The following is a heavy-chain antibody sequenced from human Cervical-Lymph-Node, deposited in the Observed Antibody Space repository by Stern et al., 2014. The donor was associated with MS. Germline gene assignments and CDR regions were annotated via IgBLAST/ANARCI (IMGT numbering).Heavy chain of an antibody. J-gene: IGHJ4*02. CDR2: IIYSGST. Sequence: QVPLQESSPGLVKPSETLSLTCTVSGGSISSYYWSWIRQPPGKGLEWIVYIIYSGSTNYNPSLKSRVTISVDTSKNQFSLKLSSVTAADTAVYYCARDSLYSKSALDYWGQGTLVTVSS. V-gene: IGHV4-59*01. CDR1: GGSISSYY. D-gene: IGHD4-11*01. CDR3: ARDSLYSKSALDY.